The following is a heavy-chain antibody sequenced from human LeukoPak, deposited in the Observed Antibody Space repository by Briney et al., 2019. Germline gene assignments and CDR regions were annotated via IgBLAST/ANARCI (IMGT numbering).Heavy chain of an antibody. CDR1: GFTFSSYG. D-gene: IGHD3-10*01. CDR2: IWYDGSNK. Sequence: QPGGSLRLSCAASGFTFSSYGMHWVRQAPGKGLEWVAVIWYDGSNKNYADSVKGRFTISRDNSKNTLYLQMNSLRAEDTAVYYCAKDLRVYYGSGSLHYWGPGTLVTVSS. CDR3: AKDLRVYYGSGSLHY. V-gene: IGHV3-33*06. J-gene: IGHJ4*02.